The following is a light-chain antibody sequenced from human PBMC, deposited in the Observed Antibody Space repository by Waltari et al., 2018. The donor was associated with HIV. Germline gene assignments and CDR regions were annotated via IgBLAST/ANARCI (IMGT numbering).Light chain of an antibody. CDR3: FSAADDNLRV. CDR2: KNT. CDR1: ELTKYY. Sequence: SYELTQPSSVSVSPGQTARITCSGDELTKYYARWYQQKPGQAPVFVIYKNTNRPSWIPGRFSGSRSGTTVTLTISGAQVGDEADYYCFSAADDNLRVFGGGTKLTVL. V-gene: IGLV3-27*01. J-gene: IGLJ3*02.